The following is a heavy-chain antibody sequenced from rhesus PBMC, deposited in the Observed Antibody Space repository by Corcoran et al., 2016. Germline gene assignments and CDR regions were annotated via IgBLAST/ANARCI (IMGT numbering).Heavy chain of an antibody. D-gene: IGHD3-34*01. CDR3: VRGAIRAGGIIIGLDY. Sequence: QVTLKESGPALVNPTQPLTLTCTFSGFSLTTSGMSVGWILQPPGKSLEWLALIYCDDDKRDSTALKIRLNRSKDTSKNQVVLTMTIRDAVDTSTYYCVRGAIRAGGIIIGLDYWGQGVLVTVSS. V-gene: IGHV2-174*01. J-gene: IGHJ4*01. CDR2: IYCDDDK. CDR1: GFSLTTSGMS.